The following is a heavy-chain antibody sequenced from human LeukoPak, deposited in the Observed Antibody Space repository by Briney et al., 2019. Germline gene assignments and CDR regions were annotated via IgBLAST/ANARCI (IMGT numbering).Heavy chain of an antibody. CDR2: IYPGDSDT. J-gene: IGHJ3*02. D-gene: IGHD3-10*01. V-gene: IGHV5-51*01. CDR3: ARNRDSGSLDAFDI. Sequence: ESLKISCKGSGYSFTTYWIGWVRQMPGKGLEWMGIIYPGDSDTRYSPSFQGQVTISGAKSISTASLQWSSLKASDTAMYYCARNRDSGSLDAFDIWGQGTMVTVSS. CDR1: GYSFTTYW.